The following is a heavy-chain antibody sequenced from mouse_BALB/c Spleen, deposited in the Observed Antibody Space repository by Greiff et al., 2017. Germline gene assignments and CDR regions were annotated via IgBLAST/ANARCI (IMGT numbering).Heavy chain of an antibody. CDR1: GYTFTSYV. Sequence: EVKLQESGPELVKPGASVKMSCKASGYTFTSYVMHWVKQKPGQGLEWIGYINPYNDGTKYNEKFKGKATLTSDKSSSTAYMELSSLTSEDSAVYYCVIYYGNYGRYWGQGTTLTVSS. CDR2: INPYNDGT. D-gene: IGHD2-1*01. J-gene: IGHJ2*01. V-gene: IGHV1-14*01. CDR3: VIYYGNYGRY.